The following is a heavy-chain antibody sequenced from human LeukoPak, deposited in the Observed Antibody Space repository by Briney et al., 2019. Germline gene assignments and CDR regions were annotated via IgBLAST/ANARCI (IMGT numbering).Heavy chain of an antibody. D-gene: IGHD2-2*01. CDR2: INPSGGST. J-gene: IGHJ5*02. CDR1: GYTFTSYY. Sequence: GSSVKVSCKASGYTFTSYYMHWVRQAPGHGLEWMGIINPSGGSTSYAQKFQGRVTMTRDTSTSTVYMELSSLRSEDTAVYYCAREQFVVVPSSTENWFDPWGQGTLVTVSS. CDR3: AREQFVVVPSSTENWFDP. V-gene: IGHV1-46*01.